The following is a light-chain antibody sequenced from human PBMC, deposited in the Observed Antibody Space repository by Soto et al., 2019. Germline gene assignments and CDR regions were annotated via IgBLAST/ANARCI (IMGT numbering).Light chain of an antibody. CDR2: EDN. CDR3: YSTDSSGNHRV. CDR1: ALPKKY. Sequence: SYELTQPPSVSVSPGQTARITCSGDALPKKYAYWYQQKSGQAPVLVIYEDNKRPSGIPVTFSGSSSGTMATLTISGAQVEDEADYYCYSTDSSGNHRVFGGGTKLTVL. J-gene: IGLJ3*02. V-gene: IGLV3-10*01.